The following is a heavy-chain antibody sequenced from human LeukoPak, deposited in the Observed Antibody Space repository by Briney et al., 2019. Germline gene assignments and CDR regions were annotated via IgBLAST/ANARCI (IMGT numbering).Heavy chain of an antibody. CDR1: GYTFTSYA. D-gene: IGHD2-2*01. Sequence: ASVKVSCKASGYTFTSYAMHWVRQAPGQRLEWMGWINAGNGNTKYSQKFQGRVTITRDISASTAYMELSSLRSEDTAMYYCARGRCSSTSCYAVYWGRGTLVTVSS. CDR3: ARGRCSSTSCYAVY. CDR2: INAGNGNT. J-gene: IGHJ4*02. V-gene: IGHV1-3*01.